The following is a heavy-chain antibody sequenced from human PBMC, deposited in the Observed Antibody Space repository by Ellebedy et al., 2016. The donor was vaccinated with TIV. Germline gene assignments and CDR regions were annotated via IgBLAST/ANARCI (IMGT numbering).Heavy chain of an antibody. D-gene: IGHD2-2*01. CDR1: GGSFSGYY. CDR3: ARANCSSTSCYHGR. V-gene: IGHV4-34*01. CDR2: INHSGST. Sequence: MPSETLSLTCAVYGGSFSGYYWSWIRQPPGKGLEWIGEINHSGSTNYNPSLKSRVTISVDTSKNQFSLKLSSVTAADTAVYYCARANCSSTSCYHGRWGQGTLVTVSS. J-gene: IGHJ4*02.